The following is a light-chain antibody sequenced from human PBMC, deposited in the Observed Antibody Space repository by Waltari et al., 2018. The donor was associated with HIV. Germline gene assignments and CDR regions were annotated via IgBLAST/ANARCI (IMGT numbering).Light chain of an antibody. Sequence: QSSLTQPRSVSGSPGQSVTISCSGTSSDVGSYNYVSWYQQHPGKAPKVMIYDVSKRRSGVPARFSGSKSGKTASLTISGLQAEDEADYYCCSYSSSDTHVVFGGGTKLTVL. J-gene: IGLJ2*01. CDR2: DVS. CDR1: SSDVGSYNY. CDR3: CSYSSSDTHVV. V-gene: IGLV2-11*01.